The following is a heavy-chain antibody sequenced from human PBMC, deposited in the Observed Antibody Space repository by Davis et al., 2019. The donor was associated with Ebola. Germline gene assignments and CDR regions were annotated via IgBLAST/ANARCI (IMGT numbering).Heavy chain of an antibody. D-gene: IGHD3-22*01. J-gene: IGHJ4*02. CDR2: IFNSGST. CDR3: ARHTVRGVYYGSYAPLIQ. V-gene: IGHV4-39*01. Sequence: SETLSLTCTVSGVSIGSGSFYGGWIRQSPGRGLEWIATIFNSGSTYYNPSLKSRVTISVDTSKNQFSLKLTSLTASDTAVYYCARHTVRGVYYGSYAPLIQWGQGTLVTVSS. CDR1: GVSIGSGSFY.